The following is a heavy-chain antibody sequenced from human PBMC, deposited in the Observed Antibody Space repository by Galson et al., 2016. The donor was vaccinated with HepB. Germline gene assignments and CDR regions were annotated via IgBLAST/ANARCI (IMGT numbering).Heavy chain of an antibody. Sequence: SVKVSCKASGYTFTNYDINWVRQATGQGLEWMGWMNPNSGNADFAQSFQGRVTMTRNIAINTAYMELHSLTSDDTAVYFCARGKRYFDWSFHYYYGLDVWGQGTTVTVAS. V-gene: IGHV1-8*01. CDR2: MNPNSGNA. CDR3: ARGKRYFDWSFHYYYGLDV. CDR1: GYTFTNYD. J-gene: IGHJ6*02. D-gene: IGHD3-9*01.